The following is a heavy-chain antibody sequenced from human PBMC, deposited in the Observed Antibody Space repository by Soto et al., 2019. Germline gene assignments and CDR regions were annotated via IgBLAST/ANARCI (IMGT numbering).Heavy chain of an antibody. CDR1: GYTFTGYY. CDR2: INPNSGCT. D-gene: IGHD3-22*01. Sequence: GASVKVSCKASGYTFTGYYMHWVRQAPGQGLEWMGWINPNSGCTNYAQKFHGRVTMTRDTSISTAYMELSRLRSDDTAVYYCARVHGDSRGYYSSYWYFDLWGRGTLVTVSS. J-gene: IGHJ2*01. CDR3: ARVHGDSRGYYSSYWYFDL. V-gene: IGHV1-2*02.